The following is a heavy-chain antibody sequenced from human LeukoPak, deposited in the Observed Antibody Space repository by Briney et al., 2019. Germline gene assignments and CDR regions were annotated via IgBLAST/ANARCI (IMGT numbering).Heavy chain of an antibody. CDR3: ARELNGAFDP. V-gene: IGHV3-30*04. Sequence: GRSLRLSCSASGFTFSSYAMHWVRQAPGKGLEWVAVISYNGRNQNYADSVQGRFTISRDNSKNTLYLQMNSLRAEDTAVYYCARELNGAFDPWGQGTLVTVSS. CDR2: ISYNGRNQ. CDR1: GFTFSSYA. D-gene: IGHD1-1*01. J-gene: IGHJ5*02.